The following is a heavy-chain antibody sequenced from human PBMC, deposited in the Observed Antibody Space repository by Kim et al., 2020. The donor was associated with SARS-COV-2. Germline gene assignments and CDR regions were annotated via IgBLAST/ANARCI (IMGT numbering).Heavy chain of an antibody. D-gene: IGHD7-27*01. Sequence: GGSLRLSCAASGFTFSSYAMSWVRQAPGKGLEWVSAISGSGGSTYYADSVKGRFTISRDNSKNTLYLQMNSLRAEDTAVYYCAKDMWGPLISPDLDYWGQGTLVTVSS. V-gene: IGHV3-23*01. CDR1: GFTFSSYA. CDR2: ISGSGGST. CDR3: AKDMWGPLISPDLDY. J-gene: IGHJ4*02.